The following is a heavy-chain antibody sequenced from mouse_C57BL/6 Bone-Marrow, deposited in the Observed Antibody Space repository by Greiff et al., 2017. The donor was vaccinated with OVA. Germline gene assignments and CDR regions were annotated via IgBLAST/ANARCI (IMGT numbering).Heavy chain of an antibody. CDR3: ARRLLPLFAY. Sequence: EVHLVESVGDLVKPGGSLKLSCAASGFTFSSSGMSWVRQTPDKRLEWVATISSGGSYTYYPASVKGRFTISRDNAKNTLYLQMSSLKAADTAMYYCARRLLPLFAYWGQGTLVTVSA. CDR2: ISSGGSYT. CDR1: GFTFSSSG. D-gene: IGHD1-1*01. V-gene: IGHV5-6*01. J-gene: IGHJ3*01.